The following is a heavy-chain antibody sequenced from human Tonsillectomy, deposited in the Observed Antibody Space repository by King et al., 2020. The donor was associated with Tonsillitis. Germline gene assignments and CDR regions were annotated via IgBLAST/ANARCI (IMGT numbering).Heavy chain of an antibody. CDR1: GYTFTSYG. Sequence: VQLVESGAEVKKPGASVKVSCKASGYTFTSYGISWVRQAPGQGLEWMGWISADNGNTNYAQNLQGRVTMTTDTSTSTAYMELRGLRSDDTAVYYCAGDASSGWYGGDYWGQGTLVTVSS. V-gene: IGHV1-18*01. J-gene: IGHJ4*02. CDR2: ISADNGNT. CDR3: AGDASSGWYGGDY. D-gene: IGHD6-19*01.